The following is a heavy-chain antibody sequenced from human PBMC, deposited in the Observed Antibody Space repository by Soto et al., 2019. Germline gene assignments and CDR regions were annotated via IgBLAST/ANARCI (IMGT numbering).Heavy chain of an antibody. CDR3: ARDVARDSSGYAFPGTDAFDI. D-gene: IGHD3-22*01. Sequence: SETLSLTCTVSGGSISSYYWSWIRQPPGKGLEWIGYIYYSGSTNYNPSLKSRVTISVDTSKNQFSLKLSSVTAADTAMYYCARDVARDSSGYAFPGTDAFDIWGQGTMVTVSS. CDR1: GGSISSYY. CDR2: IYYSGST. J-gene: IGHJ3*02. V-gene: IGHV4-59*01.